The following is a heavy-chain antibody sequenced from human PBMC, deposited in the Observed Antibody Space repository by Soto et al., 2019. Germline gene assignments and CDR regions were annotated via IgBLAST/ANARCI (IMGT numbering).Heavy chain of an antibody. D-gene: IGHD6-19*01. CDR1: GGSVSSGNYS. CDR3: GRDMTTSGGHPPEST. CDR2: IFYSGST. J-gene: IGHJ5*02. Sequence: SETLSLTCTVSGGSVSSGNYSWCWIRQSPLKGVEWIGYIFYSGSTNYNQSLKSLVTISVDTSKNQFSPKLRSLTDADTAVYYCGRDMTTSGGHPPESTWGQGTPVTV. V-gene: IGHV4-61*01.